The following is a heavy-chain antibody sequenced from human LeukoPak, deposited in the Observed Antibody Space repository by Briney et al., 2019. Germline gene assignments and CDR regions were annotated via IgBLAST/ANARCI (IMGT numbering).Heavy chain of an antibody. CDR2: IYTSGST. CDR1: GCSISSYY. Sequence: SETLSLTCTVSGCSISSYYWSWIRQPPGKGLEWIGYIYTSGSTNYNPSLESRVTISVDTSKNQFSLKLSSVTAADTAVYYCARIMVSDYYGSGSYYGGYYFDYWGQGTLVTVSS. J-gene: IGHJ4*02. V-gene: IGHV4-4*09. D-gene: IGHD3-10*01. CDR3: ARIMVSDYYGSGSYYGGYYFDY.